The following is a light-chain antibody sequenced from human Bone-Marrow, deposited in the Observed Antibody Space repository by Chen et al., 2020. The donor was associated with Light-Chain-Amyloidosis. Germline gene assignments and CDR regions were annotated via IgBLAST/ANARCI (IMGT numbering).Light chain of an antibody. Sequence: QSALTQPASVSGSPGQSITISCTGTSSDIGDYNYVSWYQQHPGKAPKLMIYDVNNRPSGVSDRVSGSKSGVTASLTISGRQAEDEADYFCSSYTSSSTRVFGGGTKLTVL. CDR3: SSYTSSSTRV. CDR1: SSDIGDYNY. CDR2: DVN. V-gene: IGLV2-14*01. J-gene: IGLJ3*02.